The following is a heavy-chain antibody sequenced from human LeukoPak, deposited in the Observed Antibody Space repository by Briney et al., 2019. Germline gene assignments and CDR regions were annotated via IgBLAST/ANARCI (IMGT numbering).Heavy chain of an antibody. V-gene: IGHV4-4*07. Sequence: SETLSLTCTVSGVSIGSYSWSWIRQPAGKGLDWIGRIYTSGSTNYNPSLKSRVTMSVDTSKNQFSLKLSSVTAADTAVYYCARDTYNYGSSAYYFDYWGQGTLVTVSS. CDR2: IYTSGST. CDR3: ARDTYNYGSSAYYFDY. CDR1: GVSIGSYS. J-gene: IGHJ4*02. D-gene: IGHD5-18*01.